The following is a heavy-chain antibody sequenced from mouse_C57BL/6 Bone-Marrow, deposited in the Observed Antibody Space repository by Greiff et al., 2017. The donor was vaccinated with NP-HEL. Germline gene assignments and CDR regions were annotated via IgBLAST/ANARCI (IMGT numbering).Heavy chain of an antibody. J-gene: IGHJ4*01. CDR2: ISSGGDYI. CDR1: GFTFSSYA. CDR3: TRGGTTDAMDY. D-gene: IGHD1-1*01. Sequence: EVQLQESGEGLVKPGGSLKLSCAASGFTFSSYAMSWVRQTPEKRLEWVAYISSGGDYIYYADTVKGRFTISRDNARNTLYLQMSSLKSEDTAMYYCTRGGTTDAMDYWGQGTSVTVSS. V-gene: IGHV5-9-1*02.